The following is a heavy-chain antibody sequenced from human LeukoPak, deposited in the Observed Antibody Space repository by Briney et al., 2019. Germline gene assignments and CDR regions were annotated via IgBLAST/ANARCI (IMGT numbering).Heavy chain of an antibody. CDR3: ATRTRYYFDY. CDR1: GGSISSYY. V-gene: IGHV4-59*01. Sequence: SETLSLTCTVSGGSISSYYWSWIRQPPGKGLEWIGYIYYSGSTNYNPSLKSRVTISVDTSKNQFSLKLSSVTAADTAVYYCATRTRYYFDYWGQGTLVTVSS. J-gene: IGHJ4*02. D-gene: IGHD1-1*01. CDR2: IYYSGST.